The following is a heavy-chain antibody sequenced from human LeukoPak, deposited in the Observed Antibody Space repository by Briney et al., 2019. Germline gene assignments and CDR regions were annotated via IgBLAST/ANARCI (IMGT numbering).Heavy chain of an antibody. D-gene: IGHD3-10*01. CDR1: GFTFSSYA. CDR3: ARLGGSGSYYVDY. Sequence: PGGSLRLSCAASGFTFSSYAMHWVRQAPGKGLEYVSAISSNGGSTYYANSVKGRFTISRDNSKNTLYLQMGSLRAEDMAVYYCARLGGSGSYYVDYWGQGTLVTVSS. CDR2: ISSNGGST. J-gene: IGHJ4*02. V-gene: IGHV3-64*01.